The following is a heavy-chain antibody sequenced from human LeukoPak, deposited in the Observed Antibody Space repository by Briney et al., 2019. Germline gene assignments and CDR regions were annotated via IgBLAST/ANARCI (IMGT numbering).Heavy chain of an antibody. CDR1: GGSISSGSYY. CDR3: ATPKRYNGVSSYFAY. J-gene: IGHJ4*02. Sequence: PSQTLSLTCTVSGGSISSGSYYWSWIRQPAGKGLEWIGRIYTSGSTNYNPSLKSRVTISVDTSKDQFSLKLSSVTAADTAVYYCATPKRYNGVSSYFAYWGQGTLVTVSS. D-gene: IGHD1-1*01. V-gene: IGHV4-61*02. CDR2: IYTSGST.